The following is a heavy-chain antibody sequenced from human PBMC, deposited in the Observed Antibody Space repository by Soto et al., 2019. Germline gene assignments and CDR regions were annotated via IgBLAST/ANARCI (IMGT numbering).Heavy chain of an antibody. CDR1: GYTFTSYG. CDR2: ISAYNGNT. CDR3: ARTSGYSSTDNWFDP. J-gene: IGHJ5*02. Sequence: QVQLVQSGAEVKKPGSSVKVSCKASGYTFTSYGISWVRQSPGQGLEWMGGISAYNGNTNNAQKFQGRVAVTTDTSTSTAYMELMNLRSDATAVYYCARTSGYSSTDNWFDPWGQGTLVTVSS. V-gene: IGHV1-18*01. D-gene: IGHD6-13*01.